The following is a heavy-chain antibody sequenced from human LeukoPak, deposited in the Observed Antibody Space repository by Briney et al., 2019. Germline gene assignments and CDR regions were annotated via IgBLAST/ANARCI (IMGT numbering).Heavy chain of an antibody. J-gene: IGHJ5*02. D-gene: IGHD3-9*01. CDR3: ARATLRYFVGNWFDP. CDR2: IYYSGST. V-gene: IGHV4-59*01. Sequence: SETLSLTCTVSGGSISSYYWSWIRQPPGKGLEWIGYIYYSGSTNYNPSLKSRVTISVDTSKNQFSLKLSSVTAADTAVYYCARATLRYFVGNWFDPWGQGTLVTVSS. CDR1: GGSISSYY.